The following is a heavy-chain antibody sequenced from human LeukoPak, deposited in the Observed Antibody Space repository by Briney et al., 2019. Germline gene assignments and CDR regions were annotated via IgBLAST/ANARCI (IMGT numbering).Heavy chain of an antibody. D-gene: IGHD2-15*01. Sequence: GGPLRLSCAASGFTFSSYAMSWVRQAPGKGLEWVSGINWNGGSTGYADSVKGRFTISRDNAKNSLYLQMNSLRAEDTALYYCARGDVVVAATHLDYWGQGTLVTVSS. V-gene: IGHV3-20*04. CDR3: ARGDVVVAATHLDY. J-gene: IGHJ4*02. CDR2: INWNGGST. CDR1: GFTFSSYA.